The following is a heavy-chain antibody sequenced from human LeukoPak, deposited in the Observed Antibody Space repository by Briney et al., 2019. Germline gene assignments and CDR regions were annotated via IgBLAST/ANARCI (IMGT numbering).Heavy chain of an antibody. CDR1: GFTFSSYW. CDR3: ASAGSGSYYSCFDY. J-gene: IGHJ4*02. CDR2: IKQDGSEK. D-gene: IGHD3-10*01. V-gene: IGHV3-7*01. Sequence: GGSLRLSCEASGFTFSSYWMSWVRQAPGKGLEWVANIKQDGSEKYYVDSVKGRFTISRDNAKNSLYLQMNSLRAEDTAVYYCASAGSGSYYSCFDYWGQGTLVTVSS.